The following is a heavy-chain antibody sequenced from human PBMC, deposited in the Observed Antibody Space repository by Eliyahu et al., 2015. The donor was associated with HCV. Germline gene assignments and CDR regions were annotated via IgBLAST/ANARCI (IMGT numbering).Heavy chain of an antibody. J-gene: IGHJ4*02. V-gene: IGHV1-2*02. CDR3: ARDQNWNFDF. Sequence: QVQLVQSGAEVKQPGASVKVSCEASGSTFSAYYVHWVRQAPGQGLEWMGWSSPNSGGTNYAQKFQGRVTMTRDTSISTAYMELTRLTSDDTAVYFCARDQNWNFDFWGQGTLVTVSS. CDR2: SSPNSGGT. CDR1: GSTFSAYY. D-gene: IGHD2/OR15-2a*01.